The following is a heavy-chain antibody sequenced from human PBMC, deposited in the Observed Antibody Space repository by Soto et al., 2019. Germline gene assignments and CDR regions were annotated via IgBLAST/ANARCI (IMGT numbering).Heavy chain of an antibody. Sequence: QVQLVESGGGVVQPGRSLRLSCAASGFTFSSYAMHWVRKAPGKGLEWVAVISYDGSNKYYADSVKGRFTISRDNSKNTLYLQMNSLRAEDTAVYYCARGGGEQWLVRYFDYWGQGTLVTVSS. J-gene: IGHJ4*02. CDR1: GFTFSSYA. CDR2: ISYDGSNK. V-gene: IGHV3-30-3*01. CDR3: ARGGGEQWLVRYFDY. D-gene: IGHD6-19*01.